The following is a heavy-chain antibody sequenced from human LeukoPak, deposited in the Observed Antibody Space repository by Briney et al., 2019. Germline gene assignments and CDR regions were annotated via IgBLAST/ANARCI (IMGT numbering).Heavy chain of an antibody. CDR3: ARGGAAAGIFDY. CDR1: GGTFSSYA. V-gene: IGHV1-69*05. D-gene: IGHD6-13*01. Sequence: ASVKVSCKAFGGTFSSYAISWVRQAPGEWLEWMGGIIPIFGTANYAQKFQGRVTITTDESTSTAYMELSSLRSEDTAVYYCARGGAAAGIFDYWGQGTLVTVSS. CDR2: IIPIFGTA. J-gene: IGHJ4*02.